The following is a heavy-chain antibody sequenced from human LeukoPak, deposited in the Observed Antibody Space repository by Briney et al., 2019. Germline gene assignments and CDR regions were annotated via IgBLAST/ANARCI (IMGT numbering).Heavy chain of an antibody. J-gene: IGHJ4*02. Sequence: SGGSLRLSCAASGFTFSSYGMHWVRQAPGKGLEWVSSISSSSSYIYYADSVKGRFTISRDNAKNSLYLQMNSLRAEDTAVYYCARDNADYYGSGSDPYYFDYWGQGTLVTVSS. V-gene: IGHV3-21*01. D-gene: IGHD3-10*01. CDR1: GFTFSSYG. CDR2: ISSSSSYI. CDR3: ARDNADYYGSGSDPYYFDY.